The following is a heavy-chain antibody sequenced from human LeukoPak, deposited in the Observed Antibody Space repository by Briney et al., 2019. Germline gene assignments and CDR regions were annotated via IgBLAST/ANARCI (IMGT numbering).Heavy chain of an antibody. CDR2: IKSKTDGGTT. J-gene: IGHJ6*03. D-gene: IGHD2-2*01. V-gene: IGHV3-15*01. Sequence: PGGSLRLSCAASGFSFSNAWMSWVRQAPGKGLEWVGRIKSKTDGGTTDYAAPVKGRFTISRDDSKNTLYLQMNSLKTEDAAVCYCTTGPWDQLLFSYSYYHMDVWGKGTTVTVSS. CDR3: TTGPWDQLLFSYSYYHMDV. CDR1: GFSFSNAW.